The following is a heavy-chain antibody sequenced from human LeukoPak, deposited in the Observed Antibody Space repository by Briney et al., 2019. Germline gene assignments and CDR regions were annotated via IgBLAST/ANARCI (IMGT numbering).Heavy chain of an antibody. J-gene: IGHJ4*02. CDR2: IFYSGST. Sequence: SETLSLTCTVSGDSLSSTSYYWGWIRQPPGKGLEWIGSIFYSGSTYYNPSLKSRVTISVDTSKNQFSLKLTSVTAADTAVYYCARHKSSGWSLNYFDYWGQGTLVTVSS. CDR1: GDSLSSTSYY. V-gene: IGHV4-39*01. D-gene: IGHD6-19*01. CDR3: ARHKSSGWSLNYFDY.